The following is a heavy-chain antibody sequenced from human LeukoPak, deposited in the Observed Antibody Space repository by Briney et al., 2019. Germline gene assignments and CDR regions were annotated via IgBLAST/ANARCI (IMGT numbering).Heavy chain of an antibody. Sequence: GGSLRLTCAASGFTFSSYAMSWVRQAPGKGLEWVSAISASDGSTYYADSVKGRFTISRDNSKNTLYLQMNNLRDEDTAVYYCAKDVISVAGTPRYFDYWGQGTLVTVSS. CDR2: ISASDGST. J-gene: IGHJ4*02. D-gene: IGHD6-19*01. V-gene: IGHV3-23*01. CDR3: AKDVISVAGTPRYFDY. CDR1: GFTFSSYA.